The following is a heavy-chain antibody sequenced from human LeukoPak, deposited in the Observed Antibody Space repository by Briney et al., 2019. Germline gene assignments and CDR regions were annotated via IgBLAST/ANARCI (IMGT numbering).Heavy chain of an antibody. Sequence: ASVRVPCKTSGYTFTGYYLHWVRQAPGQGLEWMGRIDPDSGGTHYAQKFQVRVTVTRGTSITTVYMELSGLTSDDTAVYYCARVPGPYTTSRFDYWGQGTLVTVSS. CDR2: IDPDSGGT. CDR3: ARVPGPYTTSRFDY. J-gene: IGHJ4*02. D-gene: IGHD2-2*02. CDR1: GYTFTGYY. V-gene: IGHV1-2*02.